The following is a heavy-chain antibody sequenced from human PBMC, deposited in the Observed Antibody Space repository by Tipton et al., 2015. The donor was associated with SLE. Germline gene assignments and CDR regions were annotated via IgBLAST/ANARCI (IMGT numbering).Heavy chain of an antibody. CDR3: ARDVGEWSSSSGSYGMDV. D-gene: IGHD6-6*01. V-gene: IGHV4-31*03. J-gene: IGHJ6*04. Sequence: TLSLTCTVSGGSISSGGHYWTWIRHHPGKGLEWVGYIYYSGSTSYNPSLQSRLTISIDTPKNQFSLRLSSVTAADTAVYYCARDVGEWSSSSGSYGMDVWGKGTTVTVSS. CDR2: IYYSGST. CDR1: GGSISSGGHY.